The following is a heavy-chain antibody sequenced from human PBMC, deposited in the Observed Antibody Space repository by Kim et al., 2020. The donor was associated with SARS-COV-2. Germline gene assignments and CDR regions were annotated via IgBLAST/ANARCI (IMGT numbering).Heavy chain of an antibody. D-gene: IGHD6-13*01. CDR3: ARGSAATAHTWLDP. J-gene: IGHJ5*02. V-gene: IGHV1-2*02. CDR2: INPNSGGT. CDR1: GYTVSDYY. Sequence: ASVKVSCKASGYTVSDYYIHWVRQAPGQGLEWMGWINPNSGGTNYAQKFQGRVTMTRDTSVLSSNMDLSRLTSDDTAVYYCARGSAATAHTWLDPWGQGT.